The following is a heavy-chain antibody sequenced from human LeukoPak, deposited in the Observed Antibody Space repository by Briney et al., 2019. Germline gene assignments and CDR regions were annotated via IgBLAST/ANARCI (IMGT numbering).Heavy chain of an antibody. CDR3: ARKTTVTVRAPFDM. Sequence: GGSLRLSCAASGFTFSSYGMHWVRQASGKGLEWVAVIWYDGSDKYYTDSVKGRFTISRDNSKNTLYLQMNSLRAEDTAVYYCARKTTVTVRAPFDMWGQGTMVTVSS. D-gene: IGHD4-17*01. CDR2: IWYDGSDK. J-gene: IGHJ3*02. V-gene: IGHV3-33*01. CDR1: GFTFSSYG.